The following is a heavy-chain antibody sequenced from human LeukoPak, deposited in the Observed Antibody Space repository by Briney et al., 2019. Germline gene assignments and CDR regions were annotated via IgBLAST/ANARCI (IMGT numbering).Heavy chain of an antibody. CDR3: ASLDAVDI. J-gene: IGHJ3*02. CDR1: GNTFTDYY. Sequence: ASVKVSCKASGNTFTDYYIHWVRQAPGQGFEWMGWNNANSGGANYAQKFQVRVTMTRDTSISTAYMELSRLRSDDTAVYYCASLDAVDIWGQGTMVTVSS. V-gene: IGHV1-2*02. CDR2: NNANSGGA.